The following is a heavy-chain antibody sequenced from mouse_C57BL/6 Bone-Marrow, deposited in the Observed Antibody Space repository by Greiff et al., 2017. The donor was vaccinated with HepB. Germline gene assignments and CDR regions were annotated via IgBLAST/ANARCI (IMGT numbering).Heavy chain of an antibody. V-gene: IGHV1-69*01. CDR1: GYTFTSYW. Sequence: QVHVKQPGAELVMPGASVKLSCKASGYTFTSYWMHWVKQRPGQGLEWIGEIDPSDSYTNYNQKFKGMSTLTVEKSSSTAYMQLSSLTSEDSAVYYCARGGYWGQGTTLTVSS. CDR2: IDPSDSYT. J-gene: IGHJ2*01. CDR3: ARGGY.